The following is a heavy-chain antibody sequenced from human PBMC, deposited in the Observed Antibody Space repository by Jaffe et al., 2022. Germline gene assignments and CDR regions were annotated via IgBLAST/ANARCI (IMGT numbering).Heavy chain of an antibody. V-gene: IGHV1-69*02. CDR1: GGTFSSYT. CDR2: IIPILGIA. CDR3: ARPTADDSSGYSLDY. J-gene: IGHJ4*02. D-gene: IGHD3-22*01. Sequence: QVQLVQSGAEVKKPGSSVKVSCKASGGTFSSYTISWVRQAPGQGLEWMGRIIPILGIANYAQKFQGRVTITADKSTSTAYMELSSLRSEDTAVYYCARPTADDSSGYSLDYWGQGTLVTVSS.